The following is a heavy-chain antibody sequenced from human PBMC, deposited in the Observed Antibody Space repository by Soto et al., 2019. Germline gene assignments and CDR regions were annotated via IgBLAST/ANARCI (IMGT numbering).Heavy chain of an antibody. Sequence: GGSLRLSCAASGFTFSSYAMSWVRQAPGKGLEWVSAISGSGGSTYYADSVKGRFTISRDNSKNTLYLQMNSLRAEDTAVYYCAKENSLSIAVAGSPGGFDYWGQGTLVTVSS. D-gene: IGHD6-19*01. CDR3: AKENSLSIAVAGSPGGFDY. CDR1: GFTFSSYA. CDR2: ISGSGGST. J-gene: IGHJ4*02. V-gene: IGHV3-23*01.